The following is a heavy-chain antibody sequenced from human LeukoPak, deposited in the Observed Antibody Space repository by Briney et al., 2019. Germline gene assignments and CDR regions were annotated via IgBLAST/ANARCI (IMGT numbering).Heavy chain of an antibody. Sequence: GGSLRLSCAASGFTFSASALTWVRQAPGKGLEWVSSINGGGSSTYYADSVKGRFTISRDNSKNTLYLQMNSLRAEDTAVYYCAKDRAKVVVMYYFDYWGQGTLVTVSS. CDR2: INGGGSST. CDR3: AKDRAKVVVMYYFDY. V-gene: IGHV3-23*01. J-gene: IGHJ4*02. CDR1: GFTFSASA. D-gene: IGHD3-22*01.